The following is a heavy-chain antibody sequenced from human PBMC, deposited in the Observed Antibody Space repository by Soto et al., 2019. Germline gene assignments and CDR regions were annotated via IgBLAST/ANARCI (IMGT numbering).Heavy chain of an antibody. D-gene: IGHD6-13*01. CDR2: VYYTGIT. J-gene: IGHJ6*02. CDR1: GGSIDSYY. Sequence: SETLSLTCTVSGGSIDSYYWTWIRQPPGKGLEWIGYVYYTGITTYNPSLKSRVTISVDTSKNQFSLKLSSVTAADTAVYYCARSSYYYYGMDVWGQGTTVTVSS. V-gene: IGHV4-59*01. CDR3: ARSSYYYYGMDV.